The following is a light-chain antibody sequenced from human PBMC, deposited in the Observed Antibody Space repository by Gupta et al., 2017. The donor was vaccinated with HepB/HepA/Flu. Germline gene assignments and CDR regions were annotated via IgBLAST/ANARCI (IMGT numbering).Light chain of an antibody. CDR3: QSYDSSLSGSEL. CDR1: SSNIGAGYD. Sequence: QSVLTQPPSVSGAPGQRVTISCSGSSSNIGAGYDVHWYQQLPGTAPKLLIYGNNNRPAGVPDRVSGSKSGTSASLAITGLQAEDEADYYCQSYDSSLSGSELFGGGTKLTVL. CDR2: GNN. J-gene: IGLJ2*01. V-gene: IGLV1-40*01.